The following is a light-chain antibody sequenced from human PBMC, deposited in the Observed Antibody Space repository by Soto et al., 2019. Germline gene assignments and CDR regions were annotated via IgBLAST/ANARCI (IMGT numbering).Light chain of an antibody. J-gene: IGLJ3*02. CDR1: SSDVGGYNY. Sequence: ALTQPRSVSGSPGQSVPISCTGTSSDVGGYNYVSWYQQHPGKAPKLMIYDVSKRPSGVPDRFSGSKSGNTASLTISGLQAEDEADYYCCSYAGSYTLFGGGTKLTVL. V-gene: IGLV2-11*01. CDR3: CSYAGSYTL. CDR2: DVS.